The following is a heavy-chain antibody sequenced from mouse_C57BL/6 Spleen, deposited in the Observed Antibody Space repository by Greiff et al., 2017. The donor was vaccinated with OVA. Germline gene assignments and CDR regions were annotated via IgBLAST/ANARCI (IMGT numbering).Heavy chain of an antibody. CDR2: ISNGGGST. CDR3: VRHEY. J-gene: IGHJ3*01. Sequence: EVMLVESGGGLVQPGGSLKLSCAASGFTFSDYYMYWVRQTPEKRLEWVAYISNGGGSTYYPDTVKGRFTISRDNAKNTLYLQMSRLKSEDTAMYYCVRHEYWGQGTLVTVSA. V-gene: IGHV5-12*01. CDR1: GFTFSDYY.